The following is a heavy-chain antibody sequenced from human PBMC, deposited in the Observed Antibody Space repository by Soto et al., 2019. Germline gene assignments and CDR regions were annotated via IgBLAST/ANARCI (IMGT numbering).Heavy chain of an antibody. CDR3: ARDSLTYYYGAGTFDY. Sequence: EVQLVESGGGLVQPGGSLRLSCAASGFTFSSYWMSWVRQAPGKGLEWVANIKHDGSEKYYVDSGKGRFTISRDNAKNSLYLQMNSLRAEDTAVYYCARDSLTYYYGAGTFDYWGQGTLVAVSA. CDR2: IKHDGSEK. J-gene: IGHJ4*02. V-gene: IGHV3-7*01. D-gene: IGHD3-10*01. CDR1: GFTFSSYW.